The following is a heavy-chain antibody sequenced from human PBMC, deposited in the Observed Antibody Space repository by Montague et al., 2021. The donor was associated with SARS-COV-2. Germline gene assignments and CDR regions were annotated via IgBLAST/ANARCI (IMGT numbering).Heavy chain of an antibody. CDR1: GFSISSGYY. Sequence: SETLSLTCSVSGFSISSGYYWGWIRQTPGKGLEWTGSRYQNGATXXSPXXXRPVTILLDTSKNQFSLSLTSVTAADTAVYYCARSGVGIFDFSYFDSWGQGSLVIVSS. J-gene: IGHJ4*02. CDR2: RYQNGAT. D-gene: IGHD3-3*01. V-gene: IGHV4-38-2*02. CDR3: ARSGVGIFDFSYFDS.